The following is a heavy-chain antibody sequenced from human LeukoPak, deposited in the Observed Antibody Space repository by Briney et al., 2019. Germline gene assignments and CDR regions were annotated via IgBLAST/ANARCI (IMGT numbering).Heavy chain of an antibody. D-gene: IGHD2-15*01. Sequence: GGSLRLSCAASGFTLSSYAMHWVRRAPGKGLEWVAVISYDGSNKYYADSVKGRFTISRDNSNNTLYLQMNSLRAEDTAVYYCARDGGGIVVYYYYGMDVWGQGTTVTVSS. V-gene: IGHV3-30-3*01. CDR2: ISYDGSNK. CDR1: GFTLSSYA. CDR3: ARDGGGIVVYYYYGMDV. J-gene: IGHJ6*02.